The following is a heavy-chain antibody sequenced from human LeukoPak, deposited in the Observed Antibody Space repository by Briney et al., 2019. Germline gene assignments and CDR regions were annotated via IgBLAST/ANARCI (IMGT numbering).Heavy chain of an antibody. CDR3: ARGDFWSGGPEKMDV. J-gene: IGHJ6*02. CDR1: GGSFSGYY. V-gene: IGHV4-34*01. D-gene: IGHD3-3*01. CDR2: INHSGST. Sequence: SETLSLTCAVYGGSFSGYYWSWIRQPPGKGLEWIGEINHSGSTNYNPSLKSRVTISVDTSKNQFSLKLSSVTAADTAVYYCARGDFWSGGPEKMDVWGQGTTVTVSS.